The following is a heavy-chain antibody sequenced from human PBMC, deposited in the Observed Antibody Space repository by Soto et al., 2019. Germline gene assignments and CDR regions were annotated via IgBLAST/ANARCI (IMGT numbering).Heavy chain of an antibody. J-gene: IGHJ4*02. Sequence: SETLSLTCTVSGGSISSGDYYWSWIRQPPGKDLEWIGYIYYSGSTYYNPSLKIRVTISVDTSKNQFSLKLSSVTAADTAVYYCARGDGRSSWYPYTFDYWGQGTLVTVSS. CDR3: ARGDGRSSWYPYTFDY. CDR1: GGSISSGDYY. V-gene: IGHV4-30-4*01. D-gene: IGHD6-13*01. CDR2: IYYSGST.